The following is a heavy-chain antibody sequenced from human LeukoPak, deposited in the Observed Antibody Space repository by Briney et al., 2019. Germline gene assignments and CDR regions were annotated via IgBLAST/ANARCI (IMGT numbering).Heavy chain of an antibody. CDR3: ARGDDYGGLFDY. Sequence: GGSLRLSCAASGFTFSSYEMNWVRQAPGKGLERVSYISPTGSAIYFADSVKGRFTISRDNAKNSLYLQMNSPRADDTAVYYCARGDDYGGLFDYWGQGTLVTVSS. CDR1: GFTFSSYE. J-gene: IGHJ4*02. CDR2: ISPTGSAI. V-gene: IGHV3-48*03. D-gene: IGHD4-23*01.